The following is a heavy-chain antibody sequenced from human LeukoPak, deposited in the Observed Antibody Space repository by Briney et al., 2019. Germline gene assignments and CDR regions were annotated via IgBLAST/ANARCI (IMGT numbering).Heavy chain of an antibody. Sequence: SVKVSCKASGGTFSSYAISWVRQVPGHGLAGIGGFIPPFGTAHYAQKFQGRVTITADESTSTVYMELNSLTSDDTAVYYCATERGTAGYYDSSGYYDAFDIWGQGTMVTVSS. CDR1: GGTFSSYA. D-gene: IGHD3-22*01. CDR3: ATERGTAGYYDSSGYYDAFDI. CDR2: FIPPFGTA. J-gene: IGHJ3*02. V-gene: IGHV1-69*13.